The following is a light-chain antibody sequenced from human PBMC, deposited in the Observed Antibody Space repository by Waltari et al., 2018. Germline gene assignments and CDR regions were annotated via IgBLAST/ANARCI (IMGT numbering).Light chain of an antibody. CDR1: SGHSSNV. Sequence: QLVLTQSTSASASLGASVKLTCTLSSGHSSNVIAWLQQQPEKGPRYLMKVNSDGGHSKGDKIPVRFSGSRSGAEHYLTISSLQSEDEADYYCQTGGHGTWVFGGGTKLTVL. CDR2: VNSDGGH. V-gene: IGLV4-69*01. CDR3: QTGGHGTWV. J-gene: IGLJ3*02.